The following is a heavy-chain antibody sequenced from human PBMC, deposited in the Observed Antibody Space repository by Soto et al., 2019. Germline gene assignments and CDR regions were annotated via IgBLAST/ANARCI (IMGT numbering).Heavy chain of an antibody. D-gene: IGHD1-20*01. CDR2: IYSSGTT. J-gene: IGHJ4*02. Sequence: QPGGSLRLSXTPSGFIVSHNYMSWVRQAPGTGLEWVSVIYSSGTTYYADSVKGRFTISRDDSKNTLYLQMNSLRAEDPAVYYCARGITGTTFDYWGQGTLVTVSS. CDR1: GFIVSHNY. V-gene: IGHV3-53*01. CDR3: ARGITGTTFDY.